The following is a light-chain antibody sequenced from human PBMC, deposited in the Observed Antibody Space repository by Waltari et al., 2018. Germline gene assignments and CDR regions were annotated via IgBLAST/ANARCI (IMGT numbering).Light chain of an antibody. CDR1: TSNIGTNT. V-gene: IGLV1-44*01. CDR3: ATWDDSLSGRV. CDR2: ANY. Sequence: QSVLTQPPSTSGTPGPRVTISCSGSTSNIGTNTVTWYQPLPGTAPKTVIFANYHRPSGVPDRFSASKSGTSASLVISGLQSEDEADYFCATWDDSLSGRVFGGGTKVTVL. J-gene: IGLJ3*02.